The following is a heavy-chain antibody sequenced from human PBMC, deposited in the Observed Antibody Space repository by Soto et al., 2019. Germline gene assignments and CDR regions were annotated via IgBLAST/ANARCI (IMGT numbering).Heavy chain of an antibody. CDR2: IFYNGST. J-gene: IGHJ4*02. D-gene: IGHD2-15*01. Sequence: ASETLSLTCTVSGDSITNYYWSWIRQPPGKGLEWIGHIFYNGSTNYNPSLKSRVTISVVTSRNQFSLRLRSVTAADTAVYFCASSFGSKPDRVTPGYWGQGALVTVSS. V-gene: IGHV4-59*01. CDR3: ASSFGSKPDRVTPGY. CDR1: GDSITNYY.